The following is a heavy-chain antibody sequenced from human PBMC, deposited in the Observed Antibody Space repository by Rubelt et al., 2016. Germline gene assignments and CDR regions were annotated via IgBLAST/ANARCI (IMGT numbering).Heavy chain of an antibody. D-gene: IGHD1-26*01. J-gene: IGHJ3*01. Sequence: GKPGGSLRLSCLASGFTFSSYAMSWVRQAPGKGLEWVSSIGESGVRTDYADSVKGRFTISRDNAKNTLFLQMNSLRADDTAVYYCTRSGSHSDAFDLWGQGAMVTVSS. CDR3: TRSGSHSDAFDL. CDR2: IGESGVRT. V-gene: IGHV3-23*01. CDR1: GFTFSSYA.